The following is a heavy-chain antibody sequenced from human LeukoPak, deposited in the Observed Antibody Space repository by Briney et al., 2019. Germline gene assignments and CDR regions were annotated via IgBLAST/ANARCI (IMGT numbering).Heavy chain of an antibody. D-gene: IGHD3-3*01. V-gene: IGHV3-30*02. CDR1: GFTFSSYG. Sequence: GGSLRLSCAASGFTFSSYGMHWVRQAPGKGLEWAAYIQYDGSNEQYADSVKGRFSISRDSSKNILYLQMNSLRAEDAAVYYCAKGAKSVIFTRDHYMDVWGKGSTVTISS. CDR2: IQYDGSNE. J-gene: IGHJ6*03. CDR3: AKGAKSVIFTRDHYMDV.